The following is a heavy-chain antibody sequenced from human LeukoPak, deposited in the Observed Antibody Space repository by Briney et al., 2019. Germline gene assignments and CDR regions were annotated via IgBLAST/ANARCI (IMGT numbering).Heavy chain of an antibody. CDR1: GFPFSSYA. V-gene: IGHV3-30-3*02. J-gene: IGHJ4*02. Sequence: PWRSLRLSCAVSGFPFSSYAINWVRQAPGKGLEWVAVSSYEGNSNYYADSVRGRFTISRDNSKNTLYLQLNNLKTEDTAVYFCAKSTLPADYLHFWGQGTLVTVSS. CDR3: AKSTLPADYLHF. D-gene: IGHD3-10*02. CDR2: SSYEGNSN.